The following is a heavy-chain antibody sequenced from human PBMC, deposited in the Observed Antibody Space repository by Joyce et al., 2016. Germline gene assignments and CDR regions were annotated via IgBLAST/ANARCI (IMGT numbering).Heavy chain of an antibody. J-gene: IGHJ4*02. CDR1: GYTFTSYW. CDR2: IYPGSSDT. Sequence: EVQLVQSGAEVKKPGESLKIYCKGSGYTFTSYWIGWVRQMPGKGLEWVGIIYPGSSDTRYSPSFHGQVTISADKSISTAYLQWSSLEASATAMYYCARLPPVVAERYFDYWGQGTLVTVSS. D-gene: IGHD2-15*01. V-gene: IGHV5-51*01. CDR3: ARLPPVVAERYFDY.